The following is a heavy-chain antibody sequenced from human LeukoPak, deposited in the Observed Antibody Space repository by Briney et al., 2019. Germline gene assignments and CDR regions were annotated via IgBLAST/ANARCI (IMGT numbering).Heavy chain of an antibody. Sequence: SETLSLTCTVSGGSISSYYWSWIRQPPGKGLEWIGYIYYSGSTNYHPSLKSRVSISVDTSKNQFSLKLSSVTAADTAVYYCARGRYYYDSSGYRFDYWGQGTLVTVSS. D-gene: IGHD3-22*01. CDR3: ARGRYYYDSSGYRFDY. J-gene: IGHJ4*02. CDR2: IYYSGST. CDR1: GGSISSYY. V-gene: IGHV4-59*01.